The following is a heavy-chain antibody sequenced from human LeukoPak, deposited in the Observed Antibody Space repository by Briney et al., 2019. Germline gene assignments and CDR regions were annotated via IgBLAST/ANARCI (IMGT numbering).Heavy chain of an antibody. Sequence: PGGSLRLSCAASGFTFSSYAMSWVRQAPGKGLVWVSAISGSGSSTYYADSVKGRFSISRDNSKNTLYLQMNSLRAEDTAVYYCAKAIGGSSTSCPDYWGQGTLVTVSS. D-gene: IGHD2-2*01. J-gene: IGHJ4*02. CDR2: ISGSGSST. CDR3: AKAIGGSSTSCPDY. V-gene: IGHV3-23*01. CDR1: GFTFSSYA.